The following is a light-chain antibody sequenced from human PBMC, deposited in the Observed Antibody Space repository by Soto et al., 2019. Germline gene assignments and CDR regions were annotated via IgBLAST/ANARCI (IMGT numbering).Light chain of an antibody. V-gene: IGKV3-15*01. Sequence: EIVMSQSPATLSVSPGERATLSCRASQSVSSHLAWYQHRPGQAPRLLIYDASTRATGIPARFSGSGSGTDFTLTISRLEPEDVAVYYCQQYEAVVTFGQGTKVDIK. CDR2: DAS. CDR1: QSVSSH. J-gene: IGKJ1*01. CDR3: QQYEAVVT.